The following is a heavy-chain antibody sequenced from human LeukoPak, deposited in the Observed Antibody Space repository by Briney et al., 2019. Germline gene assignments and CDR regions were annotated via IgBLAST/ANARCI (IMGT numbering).Heavy chain of an antibody. D-gene: IGHD1-1*01. CDR1: GFTFGDYA. CDR2: IIGSGGGR. V-gene: IGHV3-23*01. J-gene: IGHJ4*02. CDR3: AKDETTSGINYFHY. Sequence: GGSLRLSCTASGFTFGDYAMSWVRQAPGEGLEWVSGIIGSGGGRYYADSVKGRFTISRDNSRNTLSLEMSSLRAEDTAIYFCAKDETTSGINYFHYWGQGILVTVSS.